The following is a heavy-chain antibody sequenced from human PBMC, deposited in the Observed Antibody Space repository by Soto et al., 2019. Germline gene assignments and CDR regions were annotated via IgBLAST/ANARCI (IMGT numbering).Heavy chain of an antibody. D-gene: IGHD5-12*01. J-gene: IGHJ4*02. CDR1: GGSISSYY. CDR2: IYYSGST. Sequence: PSETLSLTCTVSGGSISSYYWSWIRRPPGKGLEWIGYIYYSGSTNYNPSLKSRVTISVDTSKNQFSLKLSSVTAADTAVYYCARAGYSGYDFSYYYFDYWGQGTLVTVSS. V-gene: IGHV4-59*01. CDR3: ARAGYSGYDFSYYYFDY.